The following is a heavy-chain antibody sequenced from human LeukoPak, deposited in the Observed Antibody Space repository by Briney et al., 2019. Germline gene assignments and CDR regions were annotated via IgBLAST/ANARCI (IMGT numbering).Heavy chain of an antibody. V-gene: IGHV1-2*02. CDR2: INPNSGGT. CDR3: ARVDMIVVVTAIQDWFDP. D-gene: IGHD2-21*02. Sequence: ASVKVSCKASGYTFTGYYIHWVRQAPGQGLEWMGWINPNSGGTNYAQKFQGRVTMTRDTSISTAYMELSRLRSDDTAVYYSARVDMIVVVTAIQDWFDPWGQGTLVTVSS. CDR1: GYTFTGYY. J-gene: IGHJ5*02.